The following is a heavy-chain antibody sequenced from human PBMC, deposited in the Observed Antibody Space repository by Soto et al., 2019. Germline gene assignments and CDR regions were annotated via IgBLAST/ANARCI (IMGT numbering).Heavy chain of an antibody. CDR2: IYYSGST. Sequence: XETLSLTCTVSGGPISSHYWSWIRQPPGKGLEWIGYIYYSGSTSYNPSLQSRVTISVDTSKNQFSLKLTSVTTADTAVYYCARGWGSYDSSGHDAFDIWGQGTMVTVSS. CDR3: ARGWGSYDSSGHDAFDI. V-gene: IGHV4-59*11. D-gene: IGHD3-22*01. CDR1: GGPISSHY. J-gene: IGHJ3*02.